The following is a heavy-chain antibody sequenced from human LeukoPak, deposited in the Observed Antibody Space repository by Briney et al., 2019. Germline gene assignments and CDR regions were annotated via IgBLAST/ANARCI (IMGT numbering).Heavy chain of an antibody. CDR2: IPYSGSNK. CDR1: GFTFSSYA. CDR3: ARSFSGGVVTSMSVY. J-gene: IGHJ4*02. D-gene: IGHD2-21*02. V-gene: IGHV3-30-3*01. Sequence: GGSLRLSCAASGFTFSSYAMHWVRQAPGKGLEWVAFIPYSGSNKYYADSVKGRFTISRDNTKNTLYLQMINLRAEDTAVYYYARSFSGGVVTSMSVYWGQGSMVAVSS.